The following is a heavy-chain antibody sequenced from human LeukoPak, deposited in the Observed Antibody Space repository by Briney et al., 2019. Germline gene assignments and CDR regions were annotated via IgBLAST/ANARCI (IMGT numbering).Heavy chain of an antibody. J-gene: IGHJ3*02. CDR3: AREFEGYSSSSAFDI. CDR1: GGSISSSSYY. V-gene: IGHV4-39*07. CDR2: IYHSGST. D-gene: IGHD6-6*01. Sequence: SETLSLTCTVSGGSISSSSYYWDWIRQPPGKGLEWIGSIYHSGSTYYNPSLKSRVTISVDRSKNQFSLKLSSVTAADTAVYYCAREFEGYSSSSAFDIWGQGTMVTVSS.